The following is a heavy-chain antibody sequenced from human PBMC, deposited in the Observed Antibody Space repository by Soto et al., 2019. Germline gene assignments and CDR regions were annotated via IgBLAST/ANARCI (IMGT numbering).Heavy chain of an antibody. D-gene: IGHD3-3*01. CDR1: VGLISSGTYY. CDR2: VYYSGST. Sequence: ESLSLTCTVSVGLISSGTYYWGWILQPPGKGLEWIGSVYYSGSTYYNPSLKSRVTISVDTSKNQFSLKLISVTAADTAMYYCARQEGYDVLSGFYLYYVDYWGQGTPVTVSS. J-gene: IGHJ4*02. CDR3: ARQEGYDVLSGFYLYYVDY. V-gene: IGHV4-39*01.